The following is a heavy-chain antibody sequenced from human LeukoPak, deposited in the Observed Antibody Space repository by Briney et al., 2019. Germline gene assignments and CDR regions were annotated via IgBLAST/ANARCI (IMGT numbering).Heavy chain of an antibody. D-gene: IGHD5-18*01. Sequence: GGSLRLSCVGSGFTYTDYWMHWFRQAPGKGPVWFSRINPDGTIIDYADSVKGRFRISRDNAKNLLYLQMNGLRADDTAVYYCAKDLSWNTADRWGQGILVTVSS. CDR3: AKDLSWNTADR. J-gene: IGHJ5*02. CDR1: GFTYTDYW. CDR2: INPDGTII. V-gene: IGHV3-74*01.